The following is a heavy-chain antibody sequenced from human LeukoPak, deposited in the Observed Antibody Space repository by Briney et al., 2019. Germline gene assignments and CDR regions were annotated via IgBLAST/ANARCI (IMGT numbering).Heavy chain of an antibody. V-gene: IGHV1-69*04. CDR2: IIPILGIA. Sequence: GASVKVSCKASGGTFGSYAISWVRQAPGQGLEWMGRIIPILGIANYAQKFQGRVTITADKSTSTAYMELSSLRSEDTAVYYCAAGPVVVVPAAHWFDPWGQGTLVTVSS. CDR3: AAGPVVVVPAAHWFDP. J-gene: IGHJ5*02. D-gene: IGHD2-2*01. CDR1: GGTFGSYA.